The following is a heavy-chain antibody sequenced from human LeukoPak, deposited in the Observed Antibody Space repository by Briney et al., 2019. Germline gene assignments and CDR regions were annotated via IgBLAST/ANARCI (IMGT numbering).Heavy chain of an antibody. V-gene: IGHV4-34*01. D-gene: IGHD6-13*01. CDR2: INHSGST. CDR1: GGSFSGYY. Sequence: SETLSLTCAVYGGSFSGYYWSWIRQPPGKGLEWIGEINHSGSTNYNPSLTSRVTISVDTSKNQFSLKLSSVTAADTAVYYCARLTLGTARAQLVHMRARGYNWFDPWGQGTLVTVSS. CDR3: ARLTLGTARAQLVHMRARGYNWFDP. J-gene: IGHJ5*02.